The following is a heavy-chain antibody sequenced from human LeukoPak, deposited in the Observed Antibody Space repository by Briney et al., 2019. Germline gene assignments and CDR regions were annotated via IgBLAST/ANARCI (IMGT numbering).Heavy chain of an antibody. D-gene: IGHD3-10*01. CDR2: ISGSGGST. J-gene: IGHJ5*02. V-gene: IGHV3-23*01. CDR3: AKGKKVTMVRGVTWFDP. Sequence: GGSLRLPCAASGFTFSSYAMSWVRQAPRKGLEWVSAISGSGGSTYYADSVKGRFTISRDNSKNTLYLQMNSLRAEDTAVYYCAKGKKVTMVRGVTWFDPWGQGTLVTVSS. CDR1: GFTFSSYA.